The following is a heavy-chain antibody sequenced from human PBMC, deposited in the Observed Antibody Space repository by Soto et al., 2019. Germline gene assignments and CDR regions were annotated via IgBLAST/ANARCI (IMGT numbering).Heavy chain of an antibody. CDR2: ISSSSSTI. D-gene: IGHD5-18*01. V-gene: IGHV3-48*01. J-gene: IGHJ4*02. CDR3: ARERGYNYGYSDF. CDR1: GFTFSSYS. Sequence: GWSLRLSCAASGFTFSSYSMNWVRQAPGKGLECVSYISSSSSTIDYADSVKGRFTISRDNAKNSLYLQMASLRAEDTAVYYCARERGYNYGYSDFWGRGTLVTVSS.